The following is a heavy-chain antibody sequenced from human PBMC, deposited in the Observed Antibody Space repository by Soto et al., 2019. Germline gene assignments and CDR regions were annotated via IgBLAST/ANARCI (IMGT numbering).Heavy chain of an antibody. D-gene: IGHD5-12*01. CDR2: IYYSGST. CDR3: ARRFYGGYDSYYFDY. J-gene: IGHJ4*02. Sequence: TSETLSLTCTVSGGSISSYYWSWIRQPPGKGLEWIGYIYYSGSTNYNPSLKSRVTISVDTSKNQFSLKLSSVTAADTAVYYCARRFYGGYDSYYFDYWGQGTLVTVSS. V-gene: IGHV4-59*08. CDR1: GGSISSYY.